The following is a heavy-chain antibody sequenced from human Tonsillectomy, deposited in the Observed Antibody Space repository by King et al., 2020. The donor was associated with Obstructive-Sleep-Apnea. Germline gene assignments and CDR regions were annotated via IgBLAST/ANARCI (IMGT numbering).Heavy chain of an antibody. J-gene: IGHJ4*02. CDR3: ASTLWFGELSRNDY. CDR1: GFTFSSYA. V-gene: IGHV3-30*04. Sequence: HVQLVESGGGVVQPGRSLRLSCAASGFTFSSYAMHWVRQAPGKGLEWVAVISYDGSNKYYADSVKGRFTISRDNSKHTLYLQMNSLRAEETAVYYCASTLWFGELSRNDYWGQGTLVTVSS. CDR2: ISYDGSNK. D-gene: IGHD3-10*01.